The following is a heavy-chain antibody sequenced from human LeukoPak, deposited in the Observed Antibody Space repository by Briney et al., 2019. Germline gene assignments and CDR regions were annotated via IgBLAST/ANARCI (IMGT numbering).Heavy chain of an antibody. V-gene: IGHV3-7*01. D-gene: IGHD3-3*01. J-gene: IGHJ4*01. Sequence: GGSLRLSCAGAGFTFSTFWMSWVRQAPGKGLEWVANIKPDGSEIYYVDSVKGRFTVSRDNAKNSLYLQMNSLRVDDTAIYYCASGDYYDYWGRGILVTVSS. CDR3: ASGDYYDY. CDR1: GFTFSTFW. CDR2: IKPDGSEI.